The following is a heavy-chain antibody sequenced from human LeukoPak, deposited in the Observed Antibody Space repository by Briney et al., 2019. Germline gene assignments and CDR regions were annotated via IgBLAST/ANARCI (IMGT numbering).Heavy chain of an antibody. CDR2: IYPGDSET. CDR3: VRQTSSGYYSDAFDI. D-gene: IGHD3-22*01. CDR1: GYSFTSYW. Sequence: GESLKISCKGSGYSFTSYWIGWVRQMPGKGLEWMGIIYPGDSETRYSPSFQGQVTISADKSISTAYLQWSSLKASDTAMYYCVRQTSSGYYSDAFDIWGQGTMVTVSS. V-gene: IGHV5-51*01. J-gene: IGHJ3*02.